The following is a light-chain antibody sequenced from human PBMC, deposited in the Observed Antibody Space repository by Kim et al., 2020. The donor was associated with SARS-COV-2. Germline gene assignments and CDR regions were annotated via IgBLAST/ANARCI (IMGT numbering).Light chain of an antibody. V-gene: IGKV1-9*01. CDR3: QQLSRYPPYN. Sequence: AVGDTVTISCRASQGIDNALAWYQHKAGKAPQILIYTASVLLSGVPSKFSGSGSGTEFTLTISNLQPEDSASYYCQQLSRYPPYNFGQGTKVDIK. J-gene: IGKJ2*01. CDR2: TAS. CDR1: QGIDNA.